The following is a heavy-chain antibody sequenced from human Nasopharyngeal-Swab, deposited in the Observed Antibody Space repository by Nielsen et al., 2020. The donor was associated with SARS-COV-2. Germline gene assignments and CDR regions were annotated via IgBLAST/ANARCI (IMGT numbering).Heavy chain of an antibody. J-gene: IGHJ4*02. D-gene: IGHD3-9*01. CDR1: GFTFSSYG. CDR2: ISYDGSNK. Sequence: GESLKISCAASGFTFSSYGMHWVRQAPGKGLEWVAVISYDGSNKYYADSVKGRFTISRDNSKNTLYLQMNSLRAEGTAVYYCAKDHDTIFSFGDYWGQGTLVTVSS. CDR3: AKDHDTIFSFGDY. V-gene: IGHV3-30*18.